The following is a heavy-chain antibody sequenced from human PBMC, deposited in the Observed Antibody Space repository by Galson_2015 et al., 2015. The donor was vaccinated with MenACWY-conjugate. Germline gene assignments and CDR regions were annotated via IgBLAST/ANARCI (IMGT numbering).Heavy chain of an antibody. J-gene: IGHJ6*02. V-gene: IGHV4-38-2*02. D-gene: IGHD3-10*01. CDR3: ARAMRITMVRGVVGYYGMDV. CDR2: IYHSGST. Sequence: ETLSLTCTVSGYSISSGYYWGWIRQPPGKGLEWIGSIYHSGSTYYNPSLKSRFTISVDTSKNQFSLKLSSVTAADTAVYYCARAMRITMVRGVVGYYGMDVWGQGTTVTVSS. CDR1: GYSISSGYY.